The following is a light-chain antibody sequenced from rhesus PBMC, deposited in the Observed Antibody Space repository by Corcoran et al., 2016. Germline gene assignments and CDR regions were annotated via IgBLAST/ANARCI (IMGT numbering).Light chain of an antibody. CDR1: QGISSW. V-gene: IGKV1-22*01. J-gene: IGKJ4*01. CDR2: KAS. CDR3: QQYSSRPLT. Sequence: DIQMTQSPSSLSASVGDTVTITCRASQGISSWLAWYQQKPGKAPKLLIYKASSLQSGVPSRLSGSGSGTEFTLTISSLQSEDFATYYCQQYSSRPLTFGGGTKVELK.